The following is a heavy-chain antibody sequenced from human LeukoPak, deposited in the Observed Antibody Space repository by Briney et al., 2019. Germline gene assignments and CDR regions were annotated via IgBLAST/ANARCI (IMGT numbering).Heavy chain of an antibody. CDR3: ARERIAAGTGTFDS. J-gene: IGHJ4*02. CDR1: GYTFTTNG. Sequence: ASVKVSCKASGYTFTTNGISWVRQAPGQGLEWMGWISTYNGNTHYAQKFQGRVTLTTDTSTSTAYMELRSLRSDDTAVYYCARERIAAGTGTFDSWGQGTLVTVSS. D-gene: IGHD6-13*01. CDR2: ISTYNGNT. V-gene: IGHV1-18*01.